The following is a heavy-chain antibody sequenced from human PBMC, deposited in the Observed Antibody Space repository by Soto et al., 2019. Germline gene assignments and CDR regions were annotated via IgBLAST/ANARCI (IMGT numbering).Heavy chain of an antibody. V-gene: IGHV1-69*04. Sequence: SVKVSCKASGGTFSSYTISWVRQAPGQGLEWMGRIIPILGIANYAQKFQGRVTITADKSTSTAYMELSSLRSEDTAVYYCARDSYYYDSSGYYYTPEYFQHWGQGTLVTVSS. CDR2: IIPILGIA. J-gene: IGHJ1*01. CDR1: GGTFSSYT. CDR3: ARDSYYYDSSGYYYTPEYFQH. D-gene: IGHD3-22*01.